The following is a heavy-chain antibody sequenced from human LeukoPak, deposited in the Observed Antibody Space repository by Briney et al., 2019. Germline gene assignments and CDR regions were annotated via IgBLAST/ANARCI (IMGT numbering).Heavy chain of an antibody. Sequence: SETLSLTCTVSGGSISSYYWSWIRKPPGTGLEWIGYIYYSGSTNYNPSLKSRVTISVDTSKNQFSLKLSSVTAADTAVYYCARGYCRGGSCYSYYYNNYMDVWGKGTTVTVSS. CDR1: GGSISSYY. V-gene: IGHV4-59*12. CDR2: IYYSGST. J-gene: IGHJ6*03. D-gene: IGHD2-15*01. CDR3: ARGYCRGGSCYSYYYNNYMDV.